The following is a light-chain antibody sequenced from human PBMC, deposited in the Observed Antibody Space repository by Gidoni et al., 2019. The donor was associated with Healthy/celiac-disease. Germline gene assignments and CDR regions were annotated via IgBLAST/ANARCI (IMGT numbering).Light chain of an antibody. Sequence: DIQITQSPSSLSASVGDRVTITCRASQSISSYLNWYQQKPGKAPKLLIYAASSLQSGVPSRFSGSGSGTDFTLTISSLQPEDFATYYCQQSYSIPLTFGGXTKVEIK. CDR2: AAS. V-gene: IGKV1-39*01. CDR3: QQSYSIPLT. CDR1: QSISSY. J-gene: IGKJ4*01.